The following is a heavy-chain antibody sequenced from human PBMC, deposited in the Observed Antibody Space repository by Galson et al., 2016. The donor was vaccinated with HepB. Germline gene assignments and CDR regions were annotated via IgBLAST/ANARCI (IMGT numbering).Heavy chain of an antibody. J-gene: IGHJ4*02. CDR2: ISYTGNT. V-gene: IGHV4-59*12. CDR3: ARGYYSNMNGYFDY. CDR1: SGSMISGYY. D-gene: IGHD2-15*01. Sequence: SETLSLTCTVSSGSMISGYYWSWIRQPPGKRLEWIGFISYTGNTNYNPSLESRGTISVDTSKNQLSLRLISVTAADTALYFCARGYYSNMNGYFDYWGQGLLVTVSS.